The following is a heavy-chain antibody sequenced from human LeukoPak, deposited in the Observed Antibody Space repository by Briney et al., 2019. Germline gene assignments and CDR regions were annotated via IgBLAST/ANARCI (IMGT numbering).Heavy chain of an antibody. CDR3: ARWLHSIAARLTEYYYYGMDV. D-gene: IGHD6-6*01. CDR1: GYTFTGYY. V-gene: IGHV1-2*02. J-gene: IGHJ6*02. Sequence: ASVKVSCKASGYTFTGYYMHWVRQAPGQGLEWMGWINPNSGGTNYAQKFQGRVTMTRDTSISTAYMELSRLRSDDTAVYYCARWLHSIAARLTEYYYYGMDVWGQGTTVTVSS. CDR2: INPNSGGT.